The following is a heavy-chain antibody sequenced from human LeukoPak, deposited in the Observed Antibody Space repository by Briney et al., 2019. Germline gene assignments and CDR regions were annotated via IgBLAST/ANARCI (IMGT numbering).Heavy chain of an antibody. CDR2: IYPGDSDT. CDR3: ASVSSAYYYYGMDV. D-gene: IGHD2-15*01. V-gene: IGHV5-51*01. J-gene: IGHJ6*02. Sequence: WVRQSPGKGLEWMGIIYPGDSDTRYSPSFQGQVTISADKSISTAYLQWSSLKASDTAMYYCASVSSAYYYYGMDVWGQGTTVTVSS.